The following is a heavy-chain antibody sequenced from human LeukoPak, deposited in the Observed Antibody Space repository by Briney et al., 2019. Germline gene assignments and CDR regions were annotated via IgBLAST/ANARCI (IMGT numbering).Heavy chain of an antibody. Sequence: SETLSLTCTVSGGSISSYYWSWIRQPPGKGLEWIGYIYYSGSTNYNPFLKSRVTISVDTSKNQFSLKLSSVTAADTAVYYCAREGGIAARPFDYWGQGTLVTVSS. V-gene: IGHV4-59*01. CDR1: GGSISSYY. J-gene: IGHJ4*02. CDR2: IYYSGST. D-gene: IGHD6-6*01. CDR3: AREGGIAARPFDY.